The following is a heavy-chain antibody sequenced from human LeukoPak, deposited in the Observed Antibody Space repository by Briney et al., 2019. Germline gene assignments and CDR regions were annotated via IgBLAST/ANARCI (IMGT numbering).Heavy chain of an antibody. V-gene: IGHV4-39*01. CDR1: SVSISSSSYY. CDR2: IYYSGCT. CDR3: ARRATGSGYYSYYYYCYMDV. D-gene: IGHD3-22*01. J-gene: IGHJ6*03. Sequence: SETLSLTCTVSSVSISSSSYYRRWIRQPPGKGLEWIGSIYYSGCTYYNPSLKSRVTISVDTSKNQFSLKLSSVTAADTAVYYCARRATGSGYYSYYYYCYMDVWGKGTTVTVSS.